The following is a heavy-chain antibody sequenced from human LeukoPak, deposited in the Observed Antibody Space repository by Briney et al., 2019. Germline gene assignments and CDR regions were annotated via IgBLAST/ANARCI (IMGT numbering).Heavy chain of an antibody. D-gene: IGHD6-13*01. CDR1: GGSFSGYY. V-gene: IGHV4-59*08. CDR3: ARHGGSWTFDY. Sequence: PSETLSLTCAVYGGSFSGYYWSWIRQPPGKGLEWIGYIDYSGSTIYNPSFKSRVTMSVDTSKNQFSLKLSSVTAADTAVYYCARHGGSWTFDYWGQGTLVTVSS. J-gene: IGHJ4*02. CDR2: IDYSGST.